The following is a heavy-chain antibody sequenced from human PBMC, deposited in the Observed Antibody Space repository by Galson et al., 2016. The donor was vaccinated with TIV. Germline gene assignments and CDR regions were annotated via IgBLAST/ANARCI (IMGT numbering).Heavy chain of an antibody. CDR2: IIPMVGMT. CDR3: ARRYSGSKNGFDM. D-gene: IGHD1-26*01. Sequence: SVKVSCKASGGTFSSYSVSWVRQVPGQGLEWMGRIIPMVGMTNYAQKFQGKITITADRSTTTAYLELSSLRSEDTAVYYCARRYSGSKNGFDMWGQGTMVTVSS. J-gene: IGHJ3*02. V-gene: IGHV1-69*02. CDR1: GGTFSSYS.